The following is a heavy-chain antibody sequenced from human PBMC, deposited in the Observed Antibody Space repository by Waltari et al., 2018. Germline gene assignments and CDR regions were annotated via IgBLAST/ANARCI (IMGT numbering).Heavy chain of an antibody. J-gene: IGHJ4*02. CDR3: ARDLRRGTLT. CDR1: GFKFIRSW. D-gene: IGHD3-10*01. CDR2: NNQDGSEK. V-gene: IGHV3-7*01. Sequence: EVQLVESGGGLVQPGGSLGLSCAASGFKFIRSWMTWVRQAPGKGLEWVANNNQDGSEKDYVDSVKGRFTVSRDNAKNSLYLQMNSLRAEDTAVYYCARDLRRGTLTWGQGTLVTVSS.